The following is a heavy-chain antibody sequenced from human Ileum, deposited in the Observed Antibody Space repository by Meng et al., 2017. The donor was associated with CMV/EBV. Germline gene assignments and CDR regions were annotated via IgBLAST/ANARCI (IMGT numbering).Heavy chain of an antibody. CDR3: AHQAGGHYVPFDH. Sequence: GESLKISCAGSGFNFNDYYMSWIRQAPGKGLEWISYISNSGTTIYYADSVKGRFTISRDNSKSTLFLQMNSLTVEDTSVYFCAHQAGGHYVPFDHWGPATMVTVSS. CDR1: GFNFNDYY. J-gene: IGHJ4*02. D-gene: IGHD3-10*02. V-gene: IGHV3-11*01. CDR2: ISNSGTTI.